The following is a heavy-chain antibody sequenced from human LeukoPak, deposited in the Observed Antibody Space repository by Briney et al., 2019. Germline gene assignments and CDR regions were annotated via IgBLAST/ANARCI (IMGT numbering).Heavy chain of an antibody. CDR3: ARDRSYGDYSYYPNWFDP. D-gene: IGHD4-17*01. CDR1: GFTFSNAW. J-gene: IGHJ5*02. Sequence: GGSLRLSCAASGFTFSNAWMSWVRQAPGKGLEWVAVISYDGSNKYYADSVKGRFTISRDNSENTLYLQMNSLRAEDTAVYYCARDRSYGDYSYYPNWFDPWGQGTLVTVSS. CDR2: ISYDGSNK. V-gene: IGHV3-30*03.